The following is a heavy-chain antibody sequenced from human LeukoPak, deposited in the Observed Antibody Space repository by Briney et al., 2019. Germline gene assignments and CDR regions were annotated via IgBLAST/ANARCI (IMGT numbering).Heavy chain of an antibody. CDR3: AKVGSGWYSYSDY. Sequence: GGSLRLSCAASGFTFSSYAMSWVRQAPGKGLERVSAISASAGSTYYADSVKGRFTISRDNSKSTLYLQMDSLRAEDTAVYYCAKVGSGWYSYSDYWGQGTLVTVSS. D-gene: IGHD6-19*01. J-gene: IGHJ4*02. CDR1: GFTFSSYA. CDR2: ISASAGST. V-gene: IGHV3-23*01.